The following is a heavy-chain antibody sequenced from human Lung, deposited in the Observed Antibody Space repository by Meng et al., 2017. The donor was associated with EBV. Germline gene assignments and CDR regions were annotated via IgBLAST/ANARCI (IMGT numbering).Heavy chain of an antibody. CDR2: IYGSGST. V-gene: IGHV4-30-4*08. CDR3: AREYSSSSGLPGP. CDR1: GGSIRFGDYY. Sequence: HVHLQGSGPGLVKPSQTLSLPCTVSGGSIRFGDYYWSWIRQPPGKGLEWIGYIYGSGSTSYNPSLMSRVTISVDTSRNQFSLKLTSVTAADTAVYYCAREYSSSSGLPGPWGQGTLVTVSS. J-gene: IGHJ5*02. D-gene: IGHD6-6*01.